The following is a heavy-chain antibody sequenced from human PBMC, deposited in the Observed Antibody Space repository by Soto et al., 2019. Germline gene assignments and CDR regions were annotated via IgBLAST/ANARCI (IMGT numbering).Heavy chain of an antibody. Sequence: QVQLVQSGTEVKKPGASVKVSCKASGYTFTSYGISWVRQAPGQGLEWMGWISAYNGNTNYAQKFQGRVTMTTDTSTSTAYMELASLTSDDTAVYYCARDTDTMVTFDHWGQGTLVTVSS. V-gene: IGHV1-18*01. CDR1: GYTFTSYG. D-gene: IGHD2-21*02. CDR3: ARDTDTMVTFDH. CDR2: ISAYNGNT. J-gene: IGHJ4*02.